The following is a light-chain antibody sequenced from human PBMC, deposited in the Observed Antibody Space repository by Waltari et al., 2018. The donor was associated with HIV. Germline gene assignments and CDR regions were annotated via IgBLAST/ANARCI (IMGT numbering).Light chain of an antibody. J-gene: IGLJ2*01. CDR3: CSYAGSSTYVV. Sequence: QSALTQPASVSGSPGQSITISCTGTSSDVGGYNYVSWYQQPPGKAPKLMIYDVSKRPSGVSNRFSGSKSGNTASLTISGLQAEDEADYYCCSYAGSSTYVVFGGGTKLTVL. CDR2: DVS. CDR1: SSDVGGYNY. V-gene: IGLV2-23*02.